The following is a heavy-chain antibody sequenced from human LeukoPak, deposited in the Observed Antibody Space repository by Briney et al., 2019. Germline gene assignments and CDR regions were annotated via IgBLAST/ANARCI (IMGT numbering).Heavy chain of an antibody. V-gene: IGHV4-34*01. CDR2: INHGGST. Sequence: SETLSLTCAVYGGSFSGYYWSWIRQPPGKGLEWIGEINHGGSTNYNPSLKSRVTISVDTSKNQFSLKLSSVTAADTAVYYCARRAYYYGSGSHHIDYWGQGTLVTVSS. D-gene: IGHD3-10*01. CDR3: ARRAYYYGSGSHHIDY. CDR1: GGSFSGYY. J-gene: IGHJ4*02.